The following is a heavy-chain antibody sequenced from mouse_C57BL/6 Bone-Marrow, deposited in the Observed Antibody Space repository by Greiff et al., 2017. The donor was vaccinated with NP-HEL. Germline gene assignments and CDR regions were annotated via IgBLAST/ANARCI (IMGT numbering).Heavy chain of an antibody. Sequence: EVKLMESEGGLVQPGSSMKLSCTASGFTFSDYYMAWVRQVPEKGLEWVANINYDGSSTYYLDSLKSRFIISRDNAKNILYLQMSSLKSEDTATYYCAREGDLNGNYFDYWGQGTTLTVSS. CDR2: INYDGSST. D-gene: IGHD4-1*01. CDR1: GFTFSDYY. CDR3: AREGDLNGNYFDY. V-gene: IGHV5-16*01. J-gene: IGHJ2*01.